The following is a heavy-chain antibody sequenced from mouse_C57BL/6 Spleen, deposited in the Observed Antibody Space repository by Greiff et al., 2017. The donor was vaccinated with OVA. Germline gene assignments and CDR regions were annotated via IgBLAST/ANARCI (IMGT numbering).Heavy chain of an antibody. CDR1: GFTFSDYG. V-gene: IGHV5-17*01. CDR3: ARGIFFDY. CDR2: ISSGSSTI. Sequence: EVQGVESGGGLVKPGGSLKLSCAASGFTFSDYGMHWVRQAPEKGLEWVAYISSGSSTIYYADTMKGRFTISRDNAKNTLFLQMTSLRSEDTAMYYCARGIFFDYWGQGTTLTVSS. J-gene: IGHJ2*01.